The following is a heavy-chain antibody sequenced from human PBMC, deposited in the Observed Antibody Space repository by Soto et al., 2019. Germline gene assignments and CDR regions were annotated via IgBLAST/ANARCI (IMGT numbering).Heavy chain of an antibody. D-gene: IGHD3-10*01. Sequence: NPSETLSLTCAVSGGSISSGGYSWSWIRQPPGKGLEWIGYIYHSGSTYYNPSLKSRVTISVDRSKNQFSLKLSSVTAADTAVYYCARDSYGSGIFGGAYFDYWGQGTLVTVSS. CDR3: ARDSYGSGIFGGAYFDY. V-gene: IGHV4-30-2*01. J-gene: IGHJ4*02. CDR2: IYHSGST. CDR1: GGSISSGGYS.